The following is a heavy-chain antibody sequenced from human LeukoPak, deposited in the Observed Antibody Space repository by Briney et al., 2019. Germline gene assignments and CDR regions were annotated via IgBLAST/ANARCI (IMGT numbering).Heavy chain of an antibody. CDR1: GFTFSDYY. CDR3: ARGGALGMDV. V-gene: IGHV3-11*01. J-gene: IGHJ6*02. Sequence: GGSLRLSCAASGFTFSDYYMTWICQAPGKGLEWVSYISGVADSIYYGDSVKGRFTISRDNAKKSVYLQMNSLRADDTAVYYCARGGALGMDVWGQGTTVTVSS. D-gene: IGHD1-26*01. CDR2: ISGVADSI.